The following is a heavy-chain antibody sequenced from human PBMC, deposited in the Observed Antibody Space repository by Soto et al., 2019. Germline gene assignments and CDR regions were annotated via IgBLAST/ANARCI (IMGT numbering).Heavy chain of an antibody. D-gene: IGHD2-2*01. Sequence: GGSLRLSCAASGFTFSSYWMHWVRQAPGKGLVWVSRINSDGSSTSYADSVKGRFTISRDNAKNTLYLQMNSLRAEDTAVYYCARERDCSSTSCYEHWFDLWGQGTLVTVSS. CDR2: INSDGSST. J-gene: IGHJ5*02. V-gene: IGHV3-74*01. CDR1: GFTFSSYW. CDR3: ARERDCSSTSCYEHWFDL.